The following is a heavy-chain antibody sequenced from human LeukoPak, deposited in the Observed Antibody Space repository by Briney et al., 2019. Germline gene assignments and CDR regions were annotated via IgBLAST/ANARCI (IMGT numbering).Heavy chain of an antibody. J-gene: IGHJ5*02. D-gene: IGHD3-3*01. CDR2: IIPIFGTA. CDR1: GGTFSSYA. Sequence: SVKVSCKASGGTFSSYAISWVRQAPGQGLEWMGRIIPIFGTANYAQKFQGRVTITTDESTSTAYMELSSLRSEDTAVYYCAREGADLTMNWFDPWGQGTLVTVSS. CDR3: AREGADLTMNWFDP. V-gene: IGHV1-69*05.